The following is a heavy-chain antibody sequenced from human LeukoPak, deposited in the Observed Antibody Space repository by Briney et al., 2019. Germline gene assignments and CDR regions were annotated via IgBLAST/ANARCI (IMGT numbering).Heavy chain of an antibody. CDR3: ARASEGIGYFDT. J-gene: IGHJ4*02. Sequence: SETLFLTCTVSGDSINSDYWNWIRQPPGKGLEWIGFIYYSGSTNYNPSLKSRVTISVDASRNQFSLKLSSVTAADTAVYYCARASEGIGYFDTWGRGSLVTVSS. D-gene: IGHD3-3*01. V-gene: IGHV4-59*12. CDR1: GDSINSDY. CDR2: IYYSGST.